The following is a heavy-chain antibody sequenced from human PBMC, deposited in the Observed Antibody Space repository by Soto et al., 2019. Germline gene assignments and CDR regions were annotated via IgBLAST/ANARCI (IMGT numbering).Heavy chain of an antibody. Sequence: ASVKVSFKASGYTFTSYAMHWVRQAPGQRLEWMGWINAGNGNTKYSQKFQGRVTITRDTSASTAYMELSSLRSEDTAVYYCASRAADCGGDCYWDDAFDIWGQGTMVTGSS. CDR3: ASRAADCGGDCYWDDAFDI. J-gene: IGHJ3*02. V-gene: IGHV1-3*01. D-gene: IGHD2-21*01. CDR2: INAGNGNT. CDR1: GYTFTSYA.